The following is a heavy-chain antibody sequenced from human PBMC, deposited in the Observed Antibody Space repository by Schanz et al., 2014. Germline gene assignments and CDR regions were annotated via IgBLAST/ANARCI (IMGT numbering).Heavy chain of an antibody. D-gene: IGHD1-1*01. J-gene: IGHJ5*02. CDR2: FVHPGGST. V-gene: IGHV3-23*03. Sequence: EVQLLESGGGLVQPGGSLRLSCSASTFTFDHYAMTWVRQAPGKGLEWVSFVHPGGSTYYPDSVKGRFTISRDNAKNSLFLQMNSLRPEDTAVYYCARGRVLESWGQGTLVTVSS. CDR1: TFTFDHYA. CDR3: ARGRVLES.